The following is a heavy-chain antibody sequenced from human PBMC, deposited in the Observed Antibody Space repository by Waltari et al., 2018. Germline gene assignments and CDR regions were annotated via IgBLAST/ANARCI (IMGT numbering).Heavy chain of an antibody. J-gene: IGHJ3*02. CDR3: ARVSRRTGVDAFDI. CDR2: INAGKGNT. CDR1: GYTYTSYA. D-gene: IGHD7-27*01. Sequence: QVQLVQSGAEVKKPGASVKVSCKASGYTYTSYAMHWVRQAPGQRLEWMGWINAGKGNTKYSQEFQGRVTITRDTSASTAYMELSSLRSEDMAVYYCARVSRRTGVDAFDIWGQGTMVTVSS. V-gene: IGHV1-3*03.